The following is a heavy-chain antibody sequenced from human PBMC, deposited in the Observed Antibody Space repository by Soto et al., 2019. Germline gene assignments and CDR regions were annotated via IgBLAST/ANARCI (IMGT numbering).Heavy chain of an antibody. V-gene: IGHV3-30*18. Sequence: QVQLVESGGGVVRPGRSLRLSCAASGFTFISYAMNWFRQPPGRGLEWVAVISYDGSDKYYADSVKGRFTISRDNSKNTLNLQMNSLRADDTAVYYCAKALGELSPESYDYWGQGTLITVSS. J-gene: IGHJ4*02. CDR2: ISYDGSDK. CDR1: GFTFISYA. CDR3: AKALGELSPESYDY. D-gene: IGHD3-16*02.